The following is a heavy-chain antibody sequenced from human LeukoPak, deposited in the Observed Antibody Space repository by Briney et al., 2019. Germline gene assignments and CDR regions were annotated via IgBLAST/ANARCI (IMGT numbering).Heavy chain of an antibody. J-gene: IGHJ4*02. D-gene: IGHD5-24*01. V-gene: IGHV4-59*01. CDR2: MHHSGST. CDR3: ARGGPDLAMATTIDY. CDR1: GVSISSYY. Sequence: NASETLSLTCTVSGVSISSYYWSWVRQPPGKGLEWVGYMHHSGSTNYNPSLKGRVTISPDTSKNHFALRLSSVTAADTAVYYCARGGPDLAMATTIDYWGQGTLVTVSS.